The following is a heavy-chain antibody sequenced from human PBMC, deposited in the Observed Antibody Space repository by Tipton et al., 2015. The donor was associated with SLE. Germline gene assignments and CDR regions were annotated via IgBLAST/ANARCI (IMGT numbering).Heavy chain of an antibody. J-gene: IGHJ4*02. V-gene: IGHV3-48*03. CDR3: ARVKGIVALGEDNYLDY. CDR1: GFTFSHYE. D-gene: IGHD2-15*01. Sequence: SLRLSCAASGFTFSHYEMIWVRQAPGKGLEWLSKITGVGGTRHYADAVKGRLTISRDNTQNSLYLQMNSLRAEDTALYYCARVKGIVALGEDNYLDYWGPGTLVTVSP. CDR2: ITGVGGTR.